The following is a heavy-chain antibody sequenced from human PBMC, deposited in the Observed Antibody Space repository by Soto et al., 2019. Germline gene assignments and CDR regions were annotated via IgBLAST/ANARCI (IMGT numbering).Heavy chain of an antibody. J-gene: IGHJ4*02. Sequence: PSETLSLTCTVSGDSISSYYWSWIRQPPGKGLEWIGYIYYSGSTNYNPSLKSRVTISVDTSKNQFSLKLSSVTAADTAVYYCARCRYSYGYDFDSWGQGTLVTVSS. CDR1: GDSISSYY. D-gene: IGHD5-18*01. V-gene: IGHV4-59*01. CDR2: IYYSGST. CDR3: ARCRYSYGYDFDS.